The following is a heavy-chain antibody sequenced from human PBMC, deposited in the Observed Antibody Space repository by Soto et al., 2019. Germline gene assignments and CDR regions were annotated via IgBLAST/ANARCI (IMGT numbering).Heavy chain of an antibody. CDR2: IGIVGDT. Sequence: WGSLRHSCGDSGFTFSNCDMHWVCQATGKGLEWVSGIGIVGDTYYPGSVKGRFTISRENAKNSLYLQMNSLRAGDTAVYYCARVLQGYSGLEDYFDYWGQGALVTVSS. CDR1: GFTFSNCD. CDR3: ARVLQGYSGLEDYFDY. D-gene: IGHD5-12*01. V-gene: IGHV3-13*04. J-gene: IGHJ4*02.